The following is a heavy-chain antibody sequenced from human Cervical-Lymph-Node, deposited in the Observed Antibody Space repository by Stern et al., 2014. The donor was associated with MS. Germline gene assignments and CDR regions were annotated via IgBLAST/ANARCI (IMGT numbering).Heavy chain of an antibody. CDR2: IIPIFGTT. D-gene: IGHD1-26*01. CDR1: GDTFTRHA. V-gene: IGHV1-69*01. J-gene: IGHJ4*02. CDR3: ARAGGSTVGYYVDY. Sequence: QVQLVQSGAAVKKPGSSVKVSCQTSGDTFTRHAINWVRQAPGQGLEWMRGIIPIFGTTNHAQKFRDRVTITADASTNTVYMELNSLTSEDTAVYFCARAGGSTVGYYVDYWGQGTLVTVSS.